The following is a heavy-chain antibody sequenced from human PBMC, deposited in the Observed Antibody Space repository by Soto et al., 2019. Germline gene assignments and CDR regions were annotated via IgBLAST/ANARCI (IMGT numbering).Heavy chain of an antibody. CDR1: GYVFSTYG. CDR2: ISGYNGNT. D-gene: IGHD6-13*01. CDR3: ARAEVYTSSWYAMDV. J-gene: IGHJ6*02. V-gene: IGHV1-18*01. Sequence: QAQLVQSGAEVKKPGASVKVSCKASGYVFSTYGITWVRQAPGQGLEWMGWISGYNGNTDDGQKLQGRVTLTIDASTTTAYMDLRYLKSDDTAVYYCARAEVYTSSWYAMDVWGQGTTVIVSS.